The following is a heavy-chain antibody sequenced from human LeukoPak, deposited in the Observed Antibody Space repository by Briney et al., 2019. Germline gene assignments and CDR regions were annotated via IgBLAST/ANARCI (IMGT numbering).Heavy chain of an antibody. Sequence: EASVKVSCKASGYTFTSYYMHWVRQAPGQGLEWMGIINPSGGSTSYAQKFQGGVTITRDTSASTAYMELSSLRSEDTAVYYCARRYCSSTSCAYFDYWGQGTLVTVSS. V-gene: IGHV1-46*01. J-gene: IGHJ4*02. CDR2: INPSGGST. CDR1: GYTFTSYY. CDR3: ARRYCSSTSCAYFDY. D-gene: IGHD2-2*01.